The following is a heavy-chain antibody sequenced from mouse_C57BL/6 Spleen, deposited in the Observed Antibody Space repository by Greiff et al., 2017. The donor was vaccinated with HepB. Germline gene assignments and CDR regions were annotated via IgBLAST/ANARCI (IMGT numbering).Heavy chain of an antibody. CDR2: INPYNGGT. Sequence: VQLQQSGPVLVKPGASVKMSCKASGYTFTDYYMNWVKQSHGKSLEWIGVINPYNGGTSYNQKFKGKATLTVVKSSSTAYMELNSLTSEDSAVYYCARREFYDGYAGGYFDVWGTGTTVTVSS. D-gene: IGHD2-3*01. CDR1: GYTFTDYY. V-gene: IGHV1-19*01. J-gene: IGHJ1*03. CDR3: ARREFYDGYAGGYFDV.